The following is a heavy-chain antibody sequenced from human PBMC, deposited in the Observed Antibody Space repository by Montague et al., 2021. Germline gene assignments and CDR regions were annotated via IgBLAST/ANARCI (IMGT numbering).Heavy chain of an antibody. J-gene: IGHJ5*02. Sequence: SLRLSCAASGFTFSTFPMHWVRQAPGKGLEWVALIPHDGSNKYYADSVRGRFTVSRDNSKNTLYLQTSSLRADDTAVYYCARWRVYYDSSGYAAWGRGILVTVSS. CDR3: ARWRVYYDSSGYAA. V-gene: IGHV3-30-3*01. CDR1: GFTFSTFP. D-gene: IGHD3-22*01. CDR2: IPHDGSNK.